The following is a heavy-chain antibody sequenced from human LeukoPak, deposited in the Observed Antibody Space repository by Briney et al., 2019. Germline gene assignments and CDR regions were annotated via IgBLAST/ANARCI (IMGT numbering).Heavy chain of an antibody. CDR2: IYSSGST. J-gene: IGHJ4*02. Sequence: SETRSLTCSVSGGSINSYDWSWIRQPAGKGLEWIGRIYSSGSTNYNPSLKSRVSMSVDTSKNQFSLKLTSVTAADTAVYYCARGGKATVVTMWGQGILVTVSS. D-gene: IGHD4-23*01. CDR3: ARGGKATVVTM. V-gene: IGHV4-4*07. CDR1: GGSINSYD.